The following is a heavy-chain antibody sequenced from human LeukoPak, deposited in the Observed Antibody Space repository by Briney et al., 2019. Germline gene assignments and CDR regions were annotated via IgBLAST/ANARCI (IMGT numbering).Heavy chain of an antibody. Sequence: SETLSLTCTVSGGSISSYYWSWIRQPPGKGLEWIGEINHSGSTNYNPSLKSRDTISVDTSKNQFSLKLSSVTAADTAVYYCARLPVGGYYYDSSGYFHGWYYFDYWGQGTLVTVSS. V-gene: IGHV4-34*01. J-gene: IGHJ4*02. CDR3: ARLPVGGYYYDSSGYFHGWYYFDY. CDR2: INHSGST. CDR1: GGSISSYY. D-gene: IGHD3-22*01.